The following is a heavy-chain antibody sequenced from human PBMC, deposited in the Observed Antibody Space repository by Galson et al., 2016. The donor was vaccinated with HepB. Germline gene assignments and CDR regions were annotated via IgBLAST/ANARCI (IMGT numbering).Heavy chain of an antibody. CDR1: GFTFSRYG. CDR2: ISDDGSNK. Sequence: SLRLSCAASGFTFSRYGMHWVRQAPGKGLEWVAVISDDGSNKHYADSVKGRFTISRDNSKNTLYLQMNSLIAEDTAIYYCVRGANDWYGIDYWGQGTLATVSS. J-gene: IGHJ4*02. CDR3: VRGANDWYGIDY. V-gene: IGHV3-30*03. D-gene: IGHD3-9*01.